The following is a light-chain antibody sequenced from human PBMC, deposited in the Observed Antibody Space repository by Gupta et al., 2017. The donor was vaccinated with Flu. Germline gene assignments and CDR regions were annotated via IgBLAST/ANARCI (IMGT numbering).Light chain of an antibody. CDR2: GAS. V-gene: IGKV3D-15*01. CDR1: QSVSSN. Sequence: EIVMAQSPATLSVSPGERATLSCRASQSVSSNLAWYQQKPGQAPRLFIYGASTRATGIQARFRGSGVGTEFTLTITSRQSEDFAIYFCHQLNRGHHPRNFGQGTKLEI. CDR3: HQLNRGHHPRN. J-gene: IGKJ2*02.